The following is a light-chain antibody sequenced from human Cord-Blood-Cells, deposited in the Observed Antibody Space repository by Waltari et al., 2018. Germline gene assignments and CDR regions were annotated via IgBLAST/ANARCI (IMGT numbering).Light chain of an antibody. Sequence: EIVLTQSPATLSLSSGERATLSCRASQSVSSYLACYQQKPGQAPRLLIYDASTRATGIPARFSGSGSGTEFTLTISSLQSEDFAVYYCQQYNNWPRTFGQGTKVEIK. CDR3: QQYNNWPRT. V-gene: IGKV3-15*01. CDR1: QSVSSY. CDR2: DAS. J-gene: IGKJ1*01.